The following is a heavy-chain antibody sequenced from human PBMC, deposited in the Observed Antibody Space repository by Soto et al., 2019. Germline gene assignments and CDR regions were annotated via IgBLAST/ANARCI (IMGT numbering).Heavy chain of an antibody. CDR2: ISSDGKNQ. CDR3: AKERGVLHAFDI. J-gene: IGHJ3*02. D-gene: IGHD3-10*01. V-gene: IGHV3-30*18. Sequence: QVQLVESGGGVVQPGRSLRLSCAASGFTSSSFVIHWVRQAPGTGLEWLAVISSDGKNQYYADSVKGRFTMSRDNSKNTLYLQVNRLRAEETAVYFCAKERGVLHAFDIWGQGTMVTVSS. CDR1: GFTSSSFV.